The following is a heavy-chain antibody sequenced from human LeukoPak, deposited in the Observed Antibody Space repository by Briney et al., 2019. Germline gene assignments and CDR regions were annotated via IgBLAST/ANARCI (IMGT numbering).Heavy chain of an antibody. J-gene: IGHJ1*01. Sequence: SETLSLTCTVSGGSITTYYWSWVLQPAGKGLEWIGLIYASGSTTYNPSLKSRVTMSVDTSKNQFSLKLSSVTAADTAVYYCARAPYGGNQYFQHWGQGTLVTVSS. D-gene: IGHD4-23*01. CDR2: IYASGST. CDR1: GGSITTYY. CDR3: ARAPYGGNQYFQH. V-gene: IGHV4-4*07.